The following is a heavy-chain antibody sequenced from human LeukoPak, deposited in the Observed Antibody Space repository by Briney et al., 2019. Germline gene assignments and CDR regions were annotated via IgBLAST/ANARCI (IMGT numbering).Heavy chain of an antibody. D-gene: IGHD3-16*01. CDR2: INPNSGGT. Sequence: SVKVSCKASGYTFTGYYMHWVRQAPGQGLEWMGWINPNSGGTNYAQKFQGRVTMTRNTSISTAYMELSSLRSEDTAVYYCARGPPWDYDYVWGILNWFDPWGQGTLVTVSS. J-gene: IGHJ5*02. V-gene: IGHV1-2*02. CDR3: ARGPPWDYDYVWGILNWFDP. CDR1: GYTFTGYY.